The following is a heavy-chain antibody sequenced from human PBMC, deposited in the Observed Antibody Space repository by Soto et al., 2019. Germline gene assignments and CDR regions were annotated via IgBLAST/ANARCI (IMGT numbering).Heavy chain of an antibody. D-gene: IGHD3-16*01. J-gene: IGHJ3*02. V-gene: IGHV4-59*01. CDR3: ARVLPQTAPGGRYAFDI. Sequence: SETLSLTCTASGGSISSYYWSWIRQPPGKGLEWIGYIYYSGSTNYNPSLKSRVTISVDTSKNQFSLKLSSVTAADTAEYCCARVLPQTAPGGRYAFDIWGQGTMVTVSS. CDR2: IYYSGST. CDR1: GGSISSYY.